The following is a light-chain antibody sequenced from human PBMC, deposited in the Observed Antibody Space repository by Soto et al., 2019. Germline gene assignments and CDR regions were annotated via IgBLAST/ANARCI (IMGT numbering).Light chain of an antibody. CDR1: QSVGSY. Sequence: EIVLTQSPATLSLSPGERATLSCRASQSVGSYFAWYQQKPGQAPRLLIYDASNRATGIPARFSGSGSGTDFTLTISSLEPDDFAVYYCQQRGNWSVTFGQGNRVDIK. V-gene: IGKV3-11*01. CDR2: DAS. J-gene: IGKJ1*01. CDR3: QQRGNWSVT.